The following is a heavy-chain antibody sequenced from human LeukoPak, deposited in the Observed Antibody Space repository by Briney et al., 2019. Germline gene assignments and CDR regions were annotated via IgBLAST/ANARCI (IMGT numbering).Heavy chain of an antibody. CDR3: ARDHSLYYDSSGYNLDY. V-gene: IGHV3-33*08. CDR1: GFTFSSYA. Sequence: PGGSLRLSCVASGFTFSSYAMSWVRQAPGKGLEWVAVIWYDGSNKYYADSVKGRFTISRDNSKNTLYLQMNSLRAEDTAVYYCARDHSLYYDSSGYNLDYWGQGTLVTVSS. CDR2: IWYDGSNK. J-gene: IGHJ4*02. D-gene: IGHD3-22*01.